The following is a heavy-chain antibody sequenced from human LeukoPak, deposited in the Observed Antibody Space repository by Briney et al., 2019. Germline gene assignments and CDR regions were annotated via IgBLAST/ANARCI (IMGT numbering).Heavy chain of an antibody. CDR1: GFTFDDYA. CDR3: AKDYCSGGSCYYFDY. Sequence: SLRLSCAPSGFTFDDYAMHWVRQAPGKGLEWVSGISWNSGSIGYADSVKGRFTISRDNAKNSLYLQMNSLRAEDMALYYCAKDYCSGGSCYYFDYWGQGTLVTVSS. CDR2: ISWNSGSI. V-gene: IGHV3-9*03. D-gene: IGHD2-15*01. J-gene: IGHJ4*02.